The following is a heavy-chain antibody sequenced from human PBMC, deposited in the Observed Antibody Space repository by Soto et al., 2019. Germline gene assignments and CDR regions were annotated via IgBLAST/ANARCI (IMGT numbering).Heavy chain of an antibody. J-gene: IGHJ6*02. CDR3: AREGYYSGSGTYSPPRFYGMDV. Sequence: QAQLVQSGVEVKKAGASVKVSCKASGYTFSSYGISWARQAPGQGLEWMGWISDYNGNTQYAQKFQGRVFMTTDTATRTAYMELRGLRSDETAVYFCAREGYYSGSGTYSPPRFYGMDVWGQGTTVTVSS. CDR2: ISDYNGNT. CDR1: GYTFSSYG. D-gene: IGHD3-10*01. V-gene: IGHV1-18*01.